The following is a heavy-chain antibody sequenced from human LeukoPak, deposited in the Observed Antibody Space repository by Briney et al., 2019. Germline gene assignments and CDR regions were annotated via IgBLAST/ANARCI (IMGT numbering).Heavy chain of an antibody. V-gene: IGHV4-34*01. CDR3: ARDAPGDIVATIGFDP. D-gene: IGHD5-12*01. CDR2: INHSGST. J-gene: IGHJ5*02. CDR1: GGSFSGYY. Sequence: SETLSLTCAVYGGSFSGYYWSWIRQPPGKGLEWIGEINHSGSTNYNPSLKSRVTISVDTSKNQFSLKLSSVTAADTAVYYCARDAPGDIVATIGFDPWGQGTLVTVSS.